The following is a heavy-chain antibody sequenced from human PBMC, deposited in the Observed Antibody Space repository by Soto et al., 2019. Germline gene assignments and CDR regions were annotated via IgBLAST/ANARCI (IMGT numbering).Heavy chain of an antibody. CDR3: AKALYGSSSSPIDF. CDR2: ITWNSGYI. D-gene: IGHD6-13*01. CDR1: GFTFDDYA. Sequence: PGGSLRLSCAASGFTFDDYAMHWVRQAPGKGLEWVSYITWNSGYIGYADSVKGRFTISRDNANNSLYLRMNSLKTEDTAFYYCAKALYGSSSSPIDFWGQGTLVTVSS. J-gene: IGHJ1*01. V-gene: IGHV3-9*01.